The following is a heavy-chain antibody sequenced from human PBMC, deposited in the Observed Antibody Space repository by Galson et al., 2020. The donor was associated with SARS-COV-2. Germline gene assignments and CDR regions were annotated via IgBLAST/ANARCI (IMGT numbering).Heavy chain of an antibody. CDR2: VLNSGTT. CDR1: GGSIRSSNYY. Sequence: SETLSLTCTVSGGSIRSSNYYWGWIRQPPGKGLEWIGSVLNSGTTHYSPSLQSRASISLDTSKNQFSLKLSSVTAADTAVYFGAYDTTGYVVGMDVWGQGTTVTVSS. D-gene: IGHD3-22*01. J-gene: IGHJ6*02. CDR3: AYDTTGYVVGMDV. V-gene: IGHV4-39*07.